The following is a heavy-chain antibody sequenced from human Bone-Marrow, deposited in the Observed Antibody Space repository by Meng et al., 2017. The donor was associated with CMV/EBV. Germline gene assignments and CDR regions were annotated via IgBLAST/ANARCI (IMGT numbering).Heavy chain of an antibody. V-gene: IGHV3-30*04. D-gene: IGHD3-3*01. J-gene: IGHJ6*02. CDR2: ISYDGGKT. Sequence: GESLKISCAASGFTFNNYAMHWVRQAPGKGLDWVAVISYDGGKTYYADSVKGRFTISRDNSESTLYLQMNILRPEDTAVYYCARGENFWSGYYYYYGMDVWGQGTTVTVSS. CDR1: GFTFNNYA. CDR3: ARGENFWSGYYYYYGMDV.